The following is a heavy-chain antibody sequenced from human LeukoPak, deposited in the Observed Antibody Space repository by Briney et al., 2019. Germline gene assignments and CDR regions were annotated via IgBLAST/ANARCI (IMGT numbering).Heavy chain of an antibody. D-gene: IGHD3-9*01. Sequence: ASVTDSCKASGYTFTGYYMHWVRQAPGQGLEWMGWINPNSGGTNYAQKFQGRVTMTRDTSISTAYMELSGLRSDHTAVYYCARDRLRYFDWLSLYGMDVWGQGTTVTVSS. CDR3: ARDRLRYFDWLSLYGMDV. CDR2: INPNSGGT. J-gene: IGHJ6*02. CDR1: GYTFTGYY. V-gene: IGHV1-2*02.